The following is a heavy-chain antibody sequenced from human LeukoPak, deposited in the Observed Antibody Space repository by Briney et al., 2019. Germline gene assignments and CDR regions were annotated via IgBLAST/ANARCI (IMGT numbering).Heavy chain of an antibody. CDR1: GGSISSYY. V-gene: IGHV4-59*01. J-gene: IGHJ5*02. CDR2: IYYSGST. CDR3: ARDRLPRDYYSSGYLNWFDP. Sequence: SETLSLTCTVSGGSISSYYWSWIRQPPGKGLEWIGYIYYSGSTNYNPSLKSRVTISVDTSKNQFSLKLSSVTAADTAVYYCARDRLPRDYYSSGYLNWFDPWGQGTLVTVSS. D-gene: IGHD3-22*01.